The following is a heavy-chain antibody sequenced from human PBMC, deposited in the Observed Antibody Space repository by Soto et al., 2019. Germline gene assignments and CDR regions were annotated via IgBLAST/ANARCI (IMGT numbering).Heavy chain of an antibody. V-gene: IGHV1-69*01. CDR3: ARDSYSSSSHFYYGMDV. D-gene: IGHD6-6*01. CDR2: IIPIFGTA. J-gene: IGHJ6*02. Sequence: QVQLVQSGAEVKKPGSSVKVSCKASGGTFSSYAIRWVRQAPGQGLEWMGGIIPIFGTANYAQKFQGRVTITADESTSTAYMELSSLRSEDTAVYYCARDSYSSSSHFYYGMDVWVQGTTVTVSS. CDR1: GGTFSSYA.